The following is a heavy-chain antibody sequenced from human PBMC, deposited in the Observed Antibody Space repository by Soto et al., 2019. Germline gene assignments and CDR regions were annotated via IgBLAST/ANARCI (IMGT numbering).Heavy chain of an antibody. V-gene: IGHV4-34*01. D-gene: IGHD1-1*01. CDR3: ARATGGRRFPRLTTNWFDL. Sequence: QVQLQQWGAGLLKPSETLSLTCGVQGGSFNGYYWSWIRQPPGKGLEWIGEIHYNGIPNYNPSLKSRVTISVDTSKNYFSLRLSSVTAADTAVYYCARATGGRRFPRLTTNWFDLWGQGTLVTVSS. CDR2: IHYNGIP. CDR1: GGSFNGYY. J-gene: IGHJ5*02.